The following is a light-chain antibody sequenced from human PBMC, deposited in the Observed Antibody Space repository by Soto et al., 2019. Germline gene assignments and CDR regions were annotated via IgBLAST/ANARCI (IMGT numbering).Light chain of an antibody. J-gene: IGLJ3*02. V-gene: IGLV2-23*01. CDR1: NSDVVSHNF. CDR2: EAS. Sequence: QSALTQPASVSGSPGQSITISCTGTNSDVVSHNFVSWYQQYPGKAPKLLIYEASKRPSGLSNRFSGSKSGNTASLTISGLQAEDEADYYCCSLTNGATWVFGGGTQLTVL. CDR3: CSLTNGATWV.